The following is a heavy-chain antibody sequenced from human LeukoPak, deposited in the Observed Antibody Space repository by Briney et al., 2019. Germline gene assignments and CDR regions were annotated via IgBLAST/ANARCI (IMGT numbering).Heavy chain of an antibody. CDR2: IKGKTDGETT. V-gene: IGHV3-15*01. CDR1: GFTFSSYS. Sequence: GGSLRLSCAASGFTFSSYSMNWVRQAPGKGLEWVGRIKGKTDGETTDYAAPAKGRFTISRADSKNTLFLQMSSLKTEDTAVYYCTAPPSFYYGSGSYGYWGQGTLVTVSS. J-gene: IGHJ4*02. CDR3: TAPPSFYYGSGSYGY. D-gene: IGHD3-10*01.